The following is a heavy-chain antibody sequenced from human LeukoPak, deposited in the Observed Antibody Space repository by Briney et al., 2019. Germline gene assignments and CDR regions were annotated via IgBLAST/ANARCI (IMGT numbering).Heavy chain of an antibody. CDR3: AKSSPPPLRY. V-gene: IGHV3-23*01. CDR2: FSGSGSST. J-gene: IGHJ4*02. CDR1: GFTFDDYG. Sequence: TGGSLRLSCAASGFTFDDYGMSWVRQAPGKGLEWVSAFSGSGSSTYYADSVKGRFTISRDNSKNTLYLQMNSLRAEDTAVYYCAKSSPPPLRYWGQGTLVTVSS.